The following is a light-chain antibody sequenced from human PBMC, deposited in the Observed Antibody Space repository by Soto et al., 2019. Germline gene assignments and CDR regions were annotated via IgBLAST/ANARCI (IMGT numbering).Light chain of an antibody. V-gene: IGKV3-15*01. Sequence: EIVMTQSPGTLSVAPGERATLSCRASQSVRSDVAWYQHKPGQAPRLLIYGASTRATGIPARFIGSGSETEFTLTFSSRQSGDFAIYYCQQYNNWVVTFGQGTRLEI. J-gene: IGKJ5*01. CDR3: QQYNNWVVT. CDR1: QSVRSD. CDR2: GAS.